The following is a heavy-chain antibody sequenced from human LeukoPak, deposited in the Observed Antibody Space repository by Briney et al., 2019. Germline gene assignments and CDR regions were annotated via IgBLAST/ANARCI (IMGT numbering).Heavy chain of an antibody. J-gene: IGHJ3*02. V-gene: IGHV3-11*01. CDR2: ISSSGSTI. Sequence: GGSLRLSCAASGFTFSDYYMSWIRQAPGKGLEWVSYISSSGSTIYYADSVKGRFTISRDNAKNSLYLQMNSLRAEDTAVYYCARERWLQPWGVFGAFDIWGQGTMVTVSS. CDR3: ARERWLQPWGVFGAFDI. CDR1: GFTFSDYY. D-gene: IGHD3-3*01.